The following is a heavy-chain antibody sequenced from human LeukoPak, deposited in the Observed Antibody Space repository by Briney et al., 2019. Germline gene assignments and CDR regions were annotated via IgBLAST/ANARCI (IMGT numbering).Heavy chain of an antibody. CDR2: SYPGDSDT. Sequence: PGESLQISWKGSGYIFTSYWIGWVRQLPGKGLEWMGISYPGDSDTRYSPSFQGQVTISADKSIGTAYLQWSSLKAADTAMYYCARIGGDTAMVDYWGQGTLVTVSS. V-gene: IGHV5-51*01. D-gene: IGHD5-18*01. CDR3: ARIGGDTAMVDY. CDR1: GYIFTSYW. J-gene: IGHJ4*02.